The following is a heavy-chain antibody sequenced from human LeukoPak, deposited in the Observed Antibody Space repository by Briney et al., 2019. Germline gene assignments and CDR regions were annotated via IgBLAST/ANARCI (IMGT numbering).Heavy chain of an antibody. CDR2: ISGSGGST. Sequence: GGSLRLSCAASGFTFSSYAMSWVRQAPGKGLEWVSAISGSGGSTYYADSVKGRFTISRDNSKNTLYLQMNSLRAEDTAVYYCARDLGFGDPKFWFDPWGQGTLVTVSS. D-gene: IGHD3-10*01. V-gene: IGHV3-23*01. CDR3: ARDLGFGDPKFWFDP. J-gene: IGHJ5*02. CDR1: GFTFSSYA.